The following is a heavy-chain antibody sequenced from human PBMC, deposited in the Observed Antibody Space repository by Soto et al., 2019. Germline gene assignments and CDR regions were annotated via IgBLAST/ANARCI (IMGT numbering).Heavy chain of an antibody. J-gene: IGHJ4*02. CDR3: ARDTGPSDYVWGSYRFDY. D-gene: IGHD3-16*02. CDR1: GYTFTSYG. Sequence: QVQLVQSGADVKKPGASVKVSCKASGYTFTSYGISWVRQAPGQGLEWMGWISAYNGNTNYAQKLQGRVTMTTDTPTSTAYMELRSLRSDDTAVYYCARDTGPSDYVWGSYRFDYWGQGTLVTVSS. CDR2: ISAYNGNT. V-gene: IGHV1-18*01.